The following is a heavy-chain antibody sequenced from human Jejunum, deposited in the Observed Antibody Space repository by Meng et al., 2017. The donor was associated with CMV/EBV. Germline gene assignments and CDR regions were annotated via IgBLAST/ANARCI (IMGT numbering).Heavy chain of an antibody. J-gene: IGHJ4*02. V-gene: IGHV3-11*06. D-gene: IGHD5-18*01. Sequence: GGAVIMPGGALPASVAPSGFSFSDYYRTWVRRAQGKGQEWSSYISSRGNYTNHAHSVTGRFTISSDKSKTLLYLQMNSLRAEDTAVYYCARYISLPSVDTASAFDYWGQGTLVTVSS. CDR3: ARYISLPSVDTASAFDY. CDR1: GFSFSDYY. CDR2: ISSRGNYT.